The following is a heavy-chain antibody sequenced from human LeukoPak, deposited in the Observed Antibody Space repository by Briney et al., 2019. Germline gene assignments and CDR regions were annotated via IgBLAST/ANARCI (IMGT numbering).Heavy chain of an antibody. CDR2: IIPIFGTA. J-gene: IGHJ4*02. CDR3: ARVRQGDGYNLFDY. CDR1: GGTFSSYA. Sequence: ASVKVSCKASGGTFSSYAISWVRQAPGQGLDWMGRIIPIFGTANYAQKFQGRVTITTDESTSTAYMELSSLRSEDTAVYYCARVRQGDGYNLFDYWGQGTLVTVSS. V-gene: IGHV1-69*05. D-gene: IGHD5-24*01.